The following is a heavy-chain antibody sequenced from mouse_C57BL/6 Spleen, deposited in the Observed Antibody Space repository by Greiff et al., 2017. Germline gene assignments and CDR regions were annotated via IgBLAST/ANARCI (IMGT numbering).Heavy chain of an antibody. Sequence: VQLQQSGAELVQPGASVKISCKASGYAFSSYWMNWVKQRPGKGLEWIGQIYPGDGDTNYNGKFKGKATLTADKSSSTAYMQLSSLTSEDSAVYFCARSMDYGSSFFDYWGQGTTLTVSS. V-gene: IGHV1-80*01. D-gene: IGHD1-1*01. CDR2: IYPGDGDT. J-gene: IGHJ2*01. CDR1: GYAFSSYW. CDR3: ARSMDYGSSFFDY.